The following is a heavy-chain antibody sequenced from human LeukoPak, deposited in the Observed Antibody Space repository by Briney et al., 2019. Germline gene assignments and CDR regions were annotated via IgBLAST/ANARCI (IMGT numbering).Heavy chain of an antibody. D-gene: IGHD6-6*01. CDR2: ISTNSANT. Sequence: GGSLRLSCAASGFTFSTYGMNWVRQAPGKGLEWVSTISTNSANTYYTDSVKGRFTISRDNSKDTLFMQMNSLRAEDTAVYYCAKGQSTIATRSFDSWGQGTLVTVSP. CDR3: AKGQSTIATRSFDS. J-gene: IGHJ4*02. CDR1: GFTFSTYG. V-gene: IGHV3-23*01.